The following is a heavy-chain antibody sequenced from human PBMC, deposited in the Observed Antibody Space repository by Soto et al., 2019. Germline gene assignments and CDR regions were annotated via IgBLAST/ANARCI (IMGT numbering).Heavy chain of an antibody. D-gene: IGHD3-10*02. J-gene: IGHJ4*02. Sequence: AQNISRKRSGYRFTNYWIGWVRQMPGKGLEWMGIIYPGDSDTRYSLSFQGQVTISADKSISTAYLQWSSLRASDTAMYYCASAVCSGSYVLDYWGQGTLVTVSS. V-gene: IGHV5-51*01. CDR2: IYPGDSDT. CDR1: GYRFTNYW. CDR3: ASAVCSGSYVLDY.